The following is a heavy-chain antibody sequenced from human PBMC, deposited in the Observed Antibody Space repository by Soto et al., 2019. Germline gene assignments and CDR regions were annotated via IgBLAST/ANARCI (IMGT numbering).Heavy chain of an antibody. Sequence: EVQLVESGGGLVQPGRSLRLSCAASGFTFDAYAMHWVRQAPGKGLEWVSGISWNSGSIGYADFVKGRFTISRDNAKNSLYLQMNSLRAEDTALYYCAKDAKGGYYEILTRSDRGVFDYWVQGTLVTVSS. CDR3: AKDAKGGYYEILTRSDRGVFDY. CDR2: ISWNSGSI. CDR1: GFTFDAYA. D-gene: IGHD3-9*01. J-gene: IGHJ4*02. V-gene: IGHV3-9*01.